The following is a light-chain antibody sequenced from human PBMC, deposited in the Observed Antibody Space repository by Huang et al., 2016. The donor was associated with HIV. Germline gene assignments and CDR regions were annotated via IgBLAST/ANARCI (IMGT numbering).Light chain of an antibody. CDR2: GTS. CDR3: QQYHYWPPVT. J-gene: IGKJ1*01. Sequence: IVMTQSPDTLSVSPGERATLSCRAGQSVTHSLAWYQQKPGQAPRLLIYGTSTRATGIPGRVSGSGSGTDCTLTISSLQSDDFGVYYCQQYHYWPPVTFGQGTKVEI. V-gene: IGKV3-15*01. CDR1: QSVTHS.